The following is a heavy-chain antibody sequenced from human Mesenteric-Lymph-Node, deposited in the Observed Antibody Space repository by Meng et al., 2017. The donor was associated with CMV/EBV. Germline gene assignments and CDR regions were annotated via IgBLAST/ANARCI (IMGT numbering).Heavy chain of an antibody. CDR2: LNPHSGYT. CDR1: YTFPAYY. CDR3: ARGGEEATDGSLFPSAY. D-gene: IGHD3-10*01. J-gene: IGHJ4*02. Sequence: YTFPAYYMHWVRQAPGQGLEWLGWLNPHSGYTTSAQRFQGRVTMTRDTSLSTFYMELATLRSDDTAFYYCARGGEEATDGSLFPSAYWGQGTLVTVSS. V-gene: IGHV1-2*02.